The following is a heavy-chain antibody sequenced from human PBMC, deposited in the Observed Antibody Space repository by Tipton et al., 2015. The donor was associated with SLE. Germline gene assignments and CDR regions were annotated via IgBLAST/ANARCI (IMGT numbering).Heavy chain of an antibody. CDR3: AREKGDAYPNLVAFDI. J-gene: IGHJ3*02. D-gene: IGHD3-16*01. V-gene: IGHV4-38-2*02. Sequence: TLSLTCTVSTYSISTGYYWGWVRQPPGKGLEWIGSFYHSGDTYYNPSLKSRVTMSLDTSKTQFSLKLSSVTAADTAVYYCAREKGDAYPNLVAFDIWGQGTMVTVSS. CDR1: TYSISTGYY. CDR2: FYHSGDT.